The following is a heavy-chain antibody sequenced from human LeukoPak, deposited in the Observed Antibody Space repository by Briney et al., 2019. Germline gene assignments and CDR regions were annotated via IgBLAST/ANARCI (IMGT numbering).Heavy chain of an antibody. V-gene: IGHV3-30-3*01. J-gene: IGHJ4*02. CDR3: ARGSLAARPPYYFDY. CDR1: GFTFSSYA. D-gene: IGHD6-6*01. Sequence: PGGSLRLSCAASGFTFSSYAMSWVRQAPGKGLEWVAVISYDGSNKYYADSVKGRFTISRDNSKNTLYLQMNSLRAEDTAVYYCARGSLAARPPYYFDYWGQGTLVTVSS. CDR2: ISYDGSNK.